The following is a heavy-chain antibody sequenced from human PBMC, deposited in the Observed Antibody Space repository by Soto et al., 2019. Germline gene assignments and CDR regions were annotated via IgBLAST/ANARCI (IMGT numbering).Heavy chain of an antibody. Sequence: SETLSLTCTVSGASMTKNNHYWAWIRQPPGKGLEWIATTFYSGNTYYNPSLKSRVTVSVDTSNSQFSLKLSSVTAADSAGYFCATYRLDSSSSGPCCMEVWGQGTTVTVSS. V-gene: IGHV4-39*01. CDR1: GASMTKNNHY. CDR3: ATYRLDSSSSGPCCMEV. D-gene: IGHD6-6*01. J-gene: IGHJ6*02. CDR2: TFYSGNT.